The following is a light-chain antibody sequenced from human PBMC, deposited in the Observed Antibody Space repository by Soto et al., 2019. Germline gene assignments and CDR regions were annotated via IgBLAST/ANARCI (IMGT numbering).Light chain of an antibody. CDR1: QSVSSS. J-gene: IGKJ1*01. CDR2: DAS. Sequence: EIVLTQSPSTLSLSPGERATLSCRASQSVSSSLAWYQQKPGQAPRLLIYDASNKATGIPARFSGSGSGTAFTIIISSLEPADFAASYCRQRSNWAPRTFGQGTKVEIK. CDR3: RQRSNWAPRT. V-gene: IGKV3-11*01.